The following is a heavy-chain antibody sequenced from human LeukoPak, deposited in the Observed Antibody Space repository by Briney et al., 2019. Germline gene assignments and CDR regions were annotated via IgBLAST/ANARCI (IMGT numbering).Heavy chain of an antibody. D-gene: IGHD1-26*01. Sequence: GGSLRLSCAASGFTFSSYAMNWVRQAPGKGLEWVSGISGSGGSTYYADSVKGRFTISRDNSKNTLYLQMNSLRAEDTAVYYCAKKADVVGAIFYFDYWGQGTLVTVSS. CDR3: AKKADVVGAIFYFDY. CDR2: ISGSGGST. CDR1: GFTFSSYA. J-gene: IGHJ4*02. V-gene: IGHV3-23*01.